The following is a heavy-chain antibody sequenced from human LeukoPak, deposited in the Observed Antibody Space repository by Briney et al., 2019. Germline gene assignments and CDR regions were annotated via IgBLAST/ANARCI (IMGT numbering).Heavy chain of an antibody. V-gene: IGHV4-59*01. Sequence: SETLSLTCPVSGCTLSSYYLSWVRQPPGKGLEWIGYIYYSGSTTYNPSPKSRVTISLDTTKNQFSLKLSSVNAADTAVYYCTRHKGNFSGGSCYMAGLGYWGQRALVT. D-gene: IGHD2-15*01. CDR3: TRHKGNFSGGSCYMAGLGY. CDR2: IYYSGST. CDR1: GCTLSSYY. J-gene: IGHJ4*02.